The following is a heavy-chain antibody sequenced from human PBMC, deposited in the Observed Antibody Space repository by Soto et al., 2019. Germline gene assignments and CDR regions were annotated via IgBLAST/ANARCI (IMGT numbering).Heavy chain of an antibody. V-gene: IGHV4-4*02. CDR1: AKCISKGIW. D-gene: IGHD1-1*01. J-gene: IGHJ4*02. CDR3: PRAGSWNLDS. Sequence: PSENLSVPWVFAAKCISKGIWWTWVRPPPGQGLEWIGEVHHTKGALYNPALRSRVTVSADLFTSKIFLEVHSLGAADTSVYYCPRAGSWNLDSWGQGTPVTVSS. CDR2: VHHTKGA.